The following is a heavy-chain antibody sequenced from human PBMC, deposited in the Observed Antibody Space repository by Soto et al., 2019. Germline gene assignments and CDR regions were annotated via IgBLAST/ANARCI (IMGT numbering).Heavy chain of an antibody. D-gene: IGHD3-3*01. V-gene: IGHV4-39*01. CDR3: ARRSFWSGFFDY. J-gene: IGHJ4*02. CDR2: IYYSGST. CDR1: GGSISSSSYY. Sequence: SETLSLTCTVSGGSISSSSYYWGWIRQPPGKGLEWVGSIYYSGSTYYNPSLKSRVTISVDTSKNQFSLKLSSVTAADTAVYYCARRSFWSGFFDYWGQGTLVTVSS.